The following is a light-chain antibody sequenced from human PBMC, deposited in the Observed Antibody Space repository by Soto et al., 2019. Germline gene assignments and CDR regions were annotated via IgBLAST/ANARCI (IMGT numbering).Light chain of an antibody. J-gene: IGKJ1*01. CDR2: GAS. CDR1: QSISTY. V-gene: IGKV1-39*01. CDR3: QRSYSNPKT. Sequence: DIQMTQSPSSLSASVGDRVTITCQAGQSISTYVNWYQQKPGKAPQLLIYGASSLQSGVPSRFSGSGSGTDFILSISSLQPEGFAAYYFQRSYSNPKTFAQGTKVEI.